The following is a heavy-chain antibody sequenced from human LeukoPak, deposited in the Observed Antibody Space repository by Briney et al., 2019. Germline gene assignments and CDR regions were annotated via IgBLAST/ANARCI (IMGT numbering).Heavy chain of an antibody. D-gene: IGHD3-10*01. Sequence: GGSLRLSCTASGFTFGDYAMSWVRQAPGKGLEGVGFIRSKAYGCTTEYAASVKGRFTISRDDSKSIAYLQMNSLKTEDTAVYYCTRVAGVRGVRYYYYMDVWGKGTTVTISS. CDR1: GFTFGDYA. CDR3: TRVAGVRGVRYYYYMDV. V-gene: IGHV3-49*04. CDR2: IRSKAYGCTT. J-gene: IGHJ6*03.